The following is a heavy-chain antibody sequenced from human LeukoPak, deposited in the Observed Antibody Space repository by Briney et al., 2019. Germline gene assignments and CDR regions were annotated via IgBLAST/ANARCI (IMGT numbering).Heavy chain of an antibody. CDR2: ISAYNGNT. D-gene: IGHD3-9*01. CDR1: GYTFTSYG. CDR3: ARDDGRYIDWLGHDAFDI. V-gene: IGHV1-18*01. Sequence: GASVKVSCKASGYTFTSYGISWVRQAPRQGLEWMGWISAYNGNTNYAQKLQGRVTMTTDTSTSTAYMELRSLRSDDTAVYYCARDDGRYIDWLGHDAFDIWGQGTMVTVSS. J-gene: IGHJ3*02.